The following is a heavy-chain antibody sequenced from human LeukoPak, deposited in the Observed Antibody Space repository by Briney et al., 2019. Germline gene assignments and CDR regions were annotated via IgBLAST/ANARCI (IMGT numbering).Heavy chain of an antibody. V-gene: IGHV4-39*01. Sequence: SETLSLTCTVSGGSISSSSYYWGWIRQPPGKGLEWIGSIYYSGSTYYNPSLKSRVTISVDTSKNQFSLKLSSVTAADTAVYYCASHSVPPRYCSSTSCSRNVVPVILGFDYWGQGTLVTVSS. CDR2: IYYSGST. CDR1: GGSISSSSYY. CDR3: ASHSVPPRYCSSTSCSRNVVPVILGFDY. J-gene: IGHJ4*02. D-gene: IGHD2-2*01.